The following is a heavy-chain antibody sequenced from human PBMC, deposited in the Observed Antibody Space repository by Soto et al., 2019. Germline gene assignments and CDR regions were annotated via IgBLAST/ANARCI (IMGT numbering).Heavy chain of an antibody. CDR1: GFTFSSYA. J-gene: IGHJ6*02. D-gene: IGHD3-3*01. CDR3: ARGDVTICGVVIMGGMDV. Sequence: QVQLVESGGGVVQPGRSLRLSCAASGFTFSSYAMHGVRQAPGKGLEWVAVISYDGSNKYYADSVKGRFTISRDNSKNTLYLQMNSLRAEDTAVYYCARGDVTICGVVIMGGMDVWGQGTTVTVSS. V-gene: IGHV3-30-3*01. CDR2: ISYDGSNK.